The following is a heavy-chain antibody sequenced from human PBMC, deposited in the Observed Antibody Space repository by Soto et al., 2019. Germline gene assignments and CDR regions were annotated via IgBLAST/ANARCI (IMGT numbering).Heavy chain of an antibody. D-gene: IGHD3-10*01. Sequence: PSETLSLTCTISGGSFGTNYWSWIRQAPGKGLEWIGYTYHTGSTKYNPSLKSRATIPVDTSKNQFSLTLNSAAAADTAVYYCAKDSAGRGPFDPWGQGILVTVSS. J-gene: IGHJ5*02. V-gene: IGHV4-59*13. CDR3: AKDSAGRGPFDP. CDR2: TYHTGST. CDR1: GGSFGTNY.